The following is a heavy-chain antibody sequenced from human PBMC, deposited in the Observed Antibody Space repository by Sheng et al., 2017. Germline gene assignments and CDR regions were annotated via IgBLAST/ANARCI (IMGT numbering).Heavy chain of an antibody. Sequence: QVQLVESGGGVVQPGRSLRLSCAASGVTFSYYGMHWVRQAPGRGLEWVSIIWNDGSEKYYADSVKGRFTISRDNSKNTVYLQMNGLKTEDTAVYYCARWTSGSPDYWGRGTLVTVSS. D-gene: IGHD1-26*01. CDR1: GVTFSYYG. J-gene: IGHJ4*02. CDR2: IWNDGSEK. CDR3: ARWTSGSPDY. V-gene: IGHV3-33*01.